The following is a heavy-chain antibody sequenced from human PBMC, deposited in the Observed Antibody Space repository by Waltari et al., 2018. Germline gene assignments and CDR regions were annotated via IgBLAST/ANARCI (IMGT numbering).Heavy chain of an antibody. Sequence: VQLVESGGGLVQPGGCLRLSCAASGFTFSSYDMSWVRQAPGKGVVWVSYISSGRVYIDYADYGKGRFTISRDNAKTSFSLQMSSLRAEDTAVYYCTSSGKYRFDVWGPGVLVTVSS. CDR2: ISSGRVYI. CDR1: GFTFSSYD. J-gene: IGHJ5*02. D-gene: IGHD1-26*01. CDR3: TSSGKYRFDV. V-gene: IGHV3-11*05.